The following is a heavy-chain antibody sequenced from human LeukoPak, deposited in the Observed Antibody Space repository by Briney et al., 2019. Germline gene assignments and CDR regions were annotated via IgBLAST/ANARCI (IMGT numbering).Heavy chain of an antibody. CDR1: GYSLTSYW. Sequence: GESLKISCKGSGYSLTSYWIGGVRPMPGEGLEWMGISFPCDSDTRYSPSFQGQVTISADKSISTAYLQWSSLKASDTAMYYCARHPPYCSSTSCSYYFDYWGQGTLVTVSS. CDR3: ARHPPYCSSTSCSYYFDY. CDR2: SFPCDSDT. D-gene: IGHD2-2*01. J-gene: IGHJ4*02. V-gene: IGHV5-51*01.